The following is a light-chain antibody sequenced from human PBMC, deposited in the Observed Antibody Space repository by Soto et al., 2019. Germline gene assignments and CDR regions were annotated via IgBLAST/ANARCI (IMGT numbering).Light chain of an antibody. CDR3: QVWDIMTDNYV. J-gene: IGLJ6*01. V-gene: IGLV3-21*04. Sequence: SSELTQPPSVSVAPEKTATITCGGNNIGNKRVHWYRQKPGQAPVLLISYDSARPSGIPERFSGANSENTATLTISRVEAGDEADYYCQVWDIMTDNYVFGSGTKLTVL. CDR1: NIGNKR. CDR2: YDS.